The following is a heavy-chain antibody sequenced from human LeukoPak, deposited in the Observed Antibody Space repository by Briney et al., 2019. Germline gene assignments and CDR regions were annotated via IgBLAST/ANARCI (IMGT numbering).Heavy chain of an antibody. CDR1: GFTFSSYS. J-gene: IGHJ3*02. CDR2: ISSSSSYI. CDR3: ARVGGATGGRNAFDI. V-gene: IGHV3-21*01. Sequence: KPGGSLRLSCAASGFTFSSYSMNWVRQAPGKGLEWVSSISSSSSYIYYADSVKGRFTISRDNAKNSLYLQMNSLRAEDTAVYYCARVGGATGGRNAFDIWGQGTMVTVSS. D-gene: IGHD1-26*01.